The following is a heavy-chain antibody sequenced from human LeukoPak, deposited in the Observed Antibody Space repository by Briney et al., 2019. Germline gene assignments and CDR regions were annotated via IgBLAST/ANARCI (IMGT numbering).Heavy chain of an antibody. CDR2: IRTDSKTI. V-gene: IGHV3-48*01. Sequence: PGGSLRLSCAASGFTFSDFSMNWVRQAPGKGLEDISYIRTDSKTIWYADSVKGRFTISRDNSKNTLYLQMNSLRAEDTAVYYCARDRGGIRGSYWRFDPWGQGTLVTVSS. CDR1: GFTFSDFS. J-gene: IGHJ5*02. D-gene: IGHD1-26*01. CDR3: ARDRGGIRGSYWRFDP.